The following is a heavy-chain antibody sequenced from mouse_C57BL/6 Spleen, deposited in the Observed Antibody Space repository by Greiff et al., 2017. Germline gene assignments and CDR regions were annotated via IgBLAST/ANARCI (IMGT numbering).Heavy chain of an antibody. CDR3: ARRRTTVVAEDWYFDV. Sequence: EVQLVESGPGLAKPSQTLSLTCSVTGYSITRDYWNWIRKFPGTKLEYMGYISYSGSTYYNPSLKSRISITRDTSKNQYYLQLNSVTTEDTATYYCARRRTTVVAEDWYFDVWGTGTTVTVSS. V-gene: IGHV3-8*01. D-gene: IGHD1-1*01. J-gene: IGHJ1*03. CDR2: ISYSGST. CDR1: GYSITRDY.